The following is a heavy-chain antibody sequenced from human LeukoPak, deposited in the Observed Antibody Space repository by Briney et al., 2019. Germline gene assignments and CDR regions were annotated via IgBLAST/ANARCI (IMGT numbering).Heavy chain of an antibody. V-gene: IGHV5-51*03. Sequence: GESLQFSCKGSAYSFTSYWIGWVSQMPGEGLQWMRSIYPGDSDTRYSPSFQGQVTISADKSISTAYLQWSSLKASDTAMYYCAIPGYYGSGSNYGMDVWGQGTTVTVSS. CDR3: AIPGYYGSGSNYGMDV. J-gene: IGHJ6*02. CDR1: AYSFTSYW. CDR2: IYPGDSDT. D-gene: IGHD3-10*01.